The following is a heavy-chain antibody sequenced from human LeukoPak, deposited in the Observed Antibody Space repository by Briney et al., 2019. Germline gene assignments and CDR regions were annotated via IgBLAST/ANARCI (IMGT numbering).Heavy chain of an antibody. Sequence: GGSLRPSCAASGFTFSRYEMNWVRQAPGRGLEWISYISTSGRSIYYADSVKGRFTISRDNAKNSLYLQMNSLRAEDTAVYYCARGTQDGYNYDYWGRGTLVTVSS. V-gene: IGHV3-48*03. D-gene: IGHD5-24*01. CDR2: ISTSGRSI. J-gene: IGHJ4*02. CDR3: ARGTQDGYNYDY. CDR1: GFTFSRYE.